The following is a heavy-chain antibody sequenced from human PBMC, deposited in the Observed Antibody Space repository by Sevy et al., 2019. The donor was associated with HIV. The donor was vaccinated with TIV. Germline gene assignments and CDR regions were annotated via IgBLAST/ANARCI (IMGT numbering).Heavy chain of an antibody. Sequence: SETLSLTCTVSGGSISSSSYYWGWIRQPPGKGLEWIGSIYYSGSTYYNPSLKSRVTISVDTSKNQFSLKLSSVTAADTAVYYCARSPAGYCTNGVCPLLDYWGQGTLVTVFS. J-gene: IGHJ4*02. V-gene: IGHV4-39*01. CDR3: ARSPAGYCTNGVCPLLDY. D-gene: IGHD2-8*01. CDR1: GGSISSSSYY. CDR2: IYYSGST.